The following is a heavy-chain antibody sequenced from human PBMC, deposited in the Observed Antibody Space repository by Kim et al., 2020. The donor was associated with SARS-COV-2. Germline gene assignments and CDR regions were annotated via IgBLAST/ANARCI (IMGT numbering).Heavy chain of an antibody. CDR1: GGTFSSYA. V-gene: IGHV1-69*04. CDR3: ARGRRFLEWLPTDLSDAFWFDP. D-gene: IGHD3-3*01. J-gene: IGHJ5*02. CDR2: IIPILGIA. Sequence: SVKVSCKASGGTFSSYAISWVRQAPGQGLEWMGRIIPILGIANYAQKFQGRVTITADKSTSTAYMELSSLRSEDTAVYYCARGRRFLEWLPTDLSDAFWFDPWGQGTLVTVSS.